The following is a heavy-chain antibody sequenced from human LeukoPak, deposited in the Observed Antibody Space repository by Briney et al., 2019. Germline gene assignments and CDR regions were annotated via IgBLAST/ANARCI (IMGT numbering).Heavy chain of an antibody. V-gene: IGHV4-34*01. J-gene: IGHJ6*03. D-gene: IGHD2-2*02. Sequence: GSLRLSCAASGFTFSDYYMSWIRQPPGKGLEWIGEINHSGSTNYNPSLKSRVTISVDTSKNQFSLKLSSVTAADTAVYYCARDVPAAILAYYMDVWGKGTTVTVSS. CDR3: ARDVPAAILAYYMDV. CDR1: GFTFSDYY. CDR2: INHSGST.